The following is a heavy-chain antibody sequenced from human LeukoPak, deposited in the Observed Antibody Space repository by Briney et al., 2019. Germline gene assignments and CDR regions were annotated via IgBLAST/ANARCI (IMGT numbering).Heavy chain of an antibody. V-gene: IGHV3-7*01. CDR1: GFPFSSYW. J-gene: IGHJ4*02. CDR3: ARLTGTTGFDY. Sequence: PGGSLRLSCAASGFPFSSYWMSWVRQAPGKGLEWVANIKQDGSDKYYVDPVKGRFTISRDNPKNSLYLQVNSLRADDTAVYYCARLTGTTGFDYWGQGTLVTVSS. D-gene: IGHD1-1*01. CDR2: IKQDGSDK.